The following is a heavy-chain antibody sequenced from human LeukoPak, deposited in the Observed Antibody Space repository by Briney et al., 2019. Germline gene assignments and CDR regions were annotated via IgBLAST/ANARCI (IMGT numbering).Heavy chain of an antibody. J-gene: IGHJ4*02. D-gene: IGHD4-17*01. V-gene: IGHV3-33*01. Sequence: GGSLRLSCAASGFTFRSYGTHWVRQAPGKGLEWVAVIWNDGSKTHYAESVKGRFTVSRDNSKNTLYLQMNSLRAEDTAVYYCARDLTTVTTGRLGYWGQGALVTVSS. CDR3: ARDLTTVTTGRLGY. CDR2: IWNDGSKT. CDR1: GFTFRSYG.